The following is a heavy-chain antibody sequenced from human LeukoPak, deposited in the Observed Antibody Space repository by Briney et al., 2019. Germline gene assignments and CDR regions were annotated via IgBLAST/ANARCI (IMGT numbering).Heavy chain of an antibody. Sequence: GGSLRLSCAASGFTVCSNFMSCVRQAPGKGPEWVSVIYSGGTTYYADSVKGRFTISRDNSKHTLYLQMNSLRAEDTAVYYCAGAVYGNNYMDVWGKGTTVTVSS. J-gene: IGHJ6*03. CDR3: AGAVYGNNYMDV. D-gene: IGHD1/OR15-1a*01. V-gene: IGHV3-53*01. CDR1: GFTVCSNF. CDR2: IYSGGTT.